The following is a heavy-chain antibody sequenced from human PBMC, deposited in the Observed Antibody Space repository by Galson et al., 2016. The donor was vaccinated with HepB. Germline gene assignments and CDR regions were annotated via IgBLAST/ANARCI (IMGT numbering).Heavy chain of an antibody. Sequence: SVKVSCKVSGHTLSEVSMHWVRQAPGKGPEWMGGLDPESGEIIYAQKFQGRVTMTEDTSMETAYMDLTSLTSEDTAVYYCVTPNYESWTGYLNFDYWGQGTQFTVSS. V-gene: IGHV1-24*01. D-gene: IGHD3-3*01. CDR3: VTPNYESWTGYLNFDY. CDR1: GHTLSEVS. J-gene: IGHJ4*02. CDR2: LDPESGEI.